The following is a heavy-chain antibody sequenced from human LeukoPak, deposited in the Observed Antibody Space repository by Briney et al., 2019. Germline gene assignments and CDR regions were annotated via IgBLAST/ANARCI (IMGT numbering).Heavy chain of an antibody. D-gene: IGHD3-10*01. Sequence: LRTLCLTCAVSGVTLTSYYWSCVRQPPGKGLEWIGYIYYSGSTNYNPSLKSRVTTSVDTSTNQFSLKLSSVAAADTAVYYCARDRGSGFFDIWGEGTMATVSS. V-gene: IGHV4-59*01. CDR3: ARDRGSGFFDI. CDR2: IYYSGST. J-gene: IGHJ3*02. CDR1: GVTLTSYY.